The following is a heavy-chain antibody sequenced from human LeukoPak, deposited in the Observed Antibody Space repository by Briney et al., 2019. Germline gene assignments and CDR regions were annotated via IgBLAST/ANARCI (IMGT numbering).Heavy chain of an antibody. J-gene: IGHJ4*02. CDR2: IYTGGTT. D-gene: IGHD6-19*01. V-gene: IGHV3-53*01. Sequence: QPGGSLRLSCAASGFTVVDNYLAWVRQSPDRGLEWVSAIYTGGTTYYADSVKGRFTISRDSSQNTLYLQVNSLRVEDTAVYFCARGSGWYDYWGQGTLVTVSS. CDR1: GFTVVDNY. CDR3: ARGSGWYDY.